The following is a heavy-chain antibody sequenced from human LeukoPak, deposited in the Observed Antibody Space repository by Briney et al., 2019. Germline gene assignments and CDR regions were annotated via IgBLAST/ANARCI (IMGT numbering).Heavy chain of an antibody. CDR3: ARDHAFSYYYYYMDV. Sequence: GGSLRLSCAASGFIFSSYWMSWVRQAPGKGLEWVANINQDGSEKYYVDSVKGRFTISRDSAKNSLFLQMNSLRADDTAVYYCARDHAFSYYYYYMDVWGKGTTVTVFS. V-gene: IGHV3-7*01. D-gene: IGHD3-3*01. J-gene: IGHJ6*03. CDR1: GFIFSSYW. CDR2: INQDGSEK.